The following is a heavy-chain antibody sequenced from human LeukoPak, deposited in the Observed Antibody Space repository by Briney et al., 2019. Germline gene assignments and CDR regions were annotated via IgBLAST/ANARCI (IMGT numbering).Heavy chain of an antibody. CDR3: ARHLDWFDP. J-gene: IGHJ5*02. V-gene: IGHV4-39*01. CDR1: GGSISSSSYY. Sequence: SETLSLTCTVSGGSISSSSYYWGWVRQPPGTGREWIGSIYYSGSTYYNPSLKSRVTISVDTSKNQFSLKLSSVTAADTAVYYCARHLDWFDPWGQGTLVTVSS. CDR2: IYYSGST.